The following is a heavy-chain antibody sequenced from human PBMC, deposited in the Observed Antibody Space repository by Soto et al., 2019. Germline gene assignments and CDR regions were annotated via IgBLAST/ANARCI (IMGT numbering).Heavy chain of an antibody. D-gene: IGHD3-10*01. Sequence: PGGALRLSCAASGFTFSSDSMNWVRQAPGKGLEWVSYISSSSSTRYYADSVKGRFTISRDNAKNSLYLQMNSLRDEDTAVYYCAREATRGGFLNWFDPWGQGTLVTVSS. CDR1: GFTFSSDS. CDR3: AREATRGGFLNWFDP. CDR2: ISSSSSTR. V-gene: IGHV3-48*02. J-gene: IGHJ5*02.